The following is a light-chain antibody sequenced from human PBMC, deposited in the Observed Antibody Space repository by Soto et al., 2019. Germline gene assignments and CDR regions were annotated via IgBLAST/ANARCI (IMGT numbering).Light chain of an antibody. V-gene: IGLV2-11*01. CDR3: CSYAGSYV. CDR2: DVS. J-gene: IGLJ1*01. CDR1: SSDVGGYNY. Sequence: QSALTQPRSVSGAPGQSVTISCTGTSSDVGGYNYVSWYQHHPGKAPKLMIYDVSKRPSGVPDRFSGSKSGNTASLTLYGLQAEDEADYYCCSYAGSYVFGTGTKLTVL.